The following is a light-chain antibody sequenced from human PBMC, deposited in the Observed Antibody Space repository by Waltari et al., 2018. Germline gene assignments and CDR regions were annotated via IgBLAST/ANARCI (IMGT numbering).Light chain of an antibody. CDR2: AAS. CDR3: QQGHSTPRT. V-gene: IGKV1-39*01. J-gene: IGKJ1*01. CDR1: QSNSNY. Sequence: DILMTQSPSSLSASVGDRVTITCRASQSNSNYLFWYQQKPEKAPQLLIYAASSVQSGVPSRFSGRGSGTDFTLTITSLEPEDFATYYCQQGHSTPRTFGQGTKVEIK.